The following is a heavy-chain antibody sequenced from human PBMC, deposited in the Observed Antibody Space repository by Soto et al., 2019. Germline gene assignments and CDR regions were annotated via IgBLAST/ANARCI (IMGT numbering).Heavy chain of an antibody. CDR3: AIISGMPAAIGFDS. CDR1: SGSISGYNW. J-gene: IGHJ4*02. V-gene: IGHV4-4*02. D-gene: IGHD2-2*01. CDR2: IYHSGST. Sequence: QVQLQESGPGLVKPSGTLSLTCAVSSGSISGYNWWSWVRQSPGKGLEWIGEIYHSGSTSYNPSPKSRFAMFVDKPKNQFSLTLNSVTAADTAVYYCAIISGMPAAIGFDSWGQGVLVTVSS.